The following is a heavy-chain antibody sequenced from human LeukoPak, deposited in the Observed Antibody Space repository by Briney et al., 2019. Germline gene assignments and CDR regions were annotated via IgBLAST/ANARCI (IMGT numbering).Heavy chain of an antibody. V-gene: IGHV3-74*01. D-gene: IGHD1-14*01. CDR2: SNSEGTGT. Sequence: PGGSLRLSCGASGFTFSSYWMHWVPQAPGKGFVWVSGSNSEGTGTYYADSVKGRFTISRDNAKNTLYLQMNSLRAEDTAVYYCYCANAEHWGQGTLVTVSS. CDR3: YCANAEH. CDR1: GFTFSSYW. J-gene: IGHJ1*01.